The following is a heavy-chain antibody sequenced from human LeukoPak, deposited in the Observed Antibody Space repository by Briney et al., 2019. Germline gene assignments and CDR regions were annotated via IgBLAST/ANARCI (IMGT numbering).Heavy chain of an antibody. D-gene: IGHD5-18*01. CDR3: ARLYGYSYCYLVD. Sequence: PSETLSLTCTVSGDPISINSYYSGWIRQPPGKGLEWIGSIYHSGSAYYSPSLKSRATISVDTSKNQFSLRLRSVTAADTAVFYCARLYGYSYCYLVDWGQGTLVTVS. CDR2: IYHSGSA. V-gene: IGHV4-39*01. CDR1: GDPISINSYY. J-gene: IGHJ4*02.